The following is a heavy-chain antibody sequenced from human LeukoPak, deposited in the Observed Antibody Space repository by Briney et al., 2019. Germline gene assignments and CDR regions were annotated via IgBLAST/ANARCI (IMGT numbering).Heavy chain of an antibody. J-gene: IGHJ5*02. V-gene: IGHV1-46*01. D-gene: IGHD5-24*01. CDR3: ARDNSVRDEAWWFNP. CDR2: ISPSGGST. CDR1: GYTFTSNY. Sequence: ASVKVSCKAFGYTFTSNYMHWGRRAPGKGRGGRGEISPSGGSTTYAQKFQGRVTLTRDMSTSTDYLELSSLRSEDTAVYYCARDNSVRDEAWWFNPWGQGTLVTVSS.